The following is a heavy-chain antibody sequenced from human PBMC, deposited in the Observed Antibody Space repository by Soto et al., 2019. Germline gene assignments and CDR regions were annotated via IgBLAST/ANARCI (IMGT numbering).Heavy chain of an antibody. V-gene: IGHV3-23*01. CDR2: ISGSGGST. Sequence: GGSLRLSCAASGFTFSSYAMSWVRQAPGKGLEWVSAISGSGGSTYYADSVKGRFTISRDNSKNTLYLQMNSLRAEDTAVYYCAPLPRSYGSEGYYGMDVWGQGTTVTVSS. D-gene: IGHD5-18*01. CDR1: GFTFSSYA. CDR3: APLPRSYGSEGYYGMDV. J-gene: IGHJ6*02.